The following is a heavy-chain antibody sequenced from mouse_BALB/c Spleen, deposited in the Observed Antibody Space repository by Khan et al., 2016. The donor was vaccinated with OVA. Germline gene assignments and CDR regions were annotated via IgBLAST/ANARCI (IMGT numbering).Heavy chain of an antibody. V-gene: IGHV5-6*01. D-gene: IGHD1-1*02. J-gene: IGHJ3*01. CDR3: TRLAYYYDGGGFAY. Sequence: EVELVESGGDLVKPGGSLKLSCAASGFTFSTYGMSWVRQAPDKRLEWVATVSTGGGYTYYPDSVKGRFTISRDNAKKTLYLQMSGLRSEDTAMLYCTRLAYYYDGGGFAYWGQGTLVTVSA. CDR1: GFTFSTYG. CDR2: VSTGGGYT.